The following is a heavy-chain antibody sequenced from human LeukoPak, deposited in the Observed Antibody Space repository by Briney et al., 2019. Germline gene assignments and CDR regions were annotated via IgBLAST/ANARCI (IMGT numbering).Heavy chain of an antibody. CDR1: GFTFDDYA. CDR2: ISWNSGSI. CDR3: AKGVVGATFGYFDY. D-gene: IGHD1-26*01. J-gene: IGHJ4*02. Sequence: GGSLRLSCAASGFTFDDYAMHWVQQAPGKGLEWVSGISWNSGSIGYADSVKGRFTISRDNAKNSLYLQMNSLRAEDTALYYCAKGVVGATFGYFDYWGQGTLVTVSS. V-gene: IGHV3-9*01.